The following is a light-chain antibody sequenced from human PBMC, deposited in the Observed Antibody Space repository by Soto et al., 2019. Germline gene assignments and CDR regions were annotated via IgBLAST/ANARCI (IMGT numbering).Light chain of an antibody. CDR2: EVS. J-gene: IGKJ2*01. Sequence: IVMTQTPFSLSVTPGQPASISCKSSQTLLFSDGRTFLYWYLQKPGQPPQLLISEVSNRLSGVPDRFSGSGSATDFTLKISRVEAEDVGVYYCMQSIQFPRTFGQGTKLDIK. CDR1: QTLLFSDGRTF. CDR3: MQSIQFPRT. V-gene: IGKV2D-29*01.